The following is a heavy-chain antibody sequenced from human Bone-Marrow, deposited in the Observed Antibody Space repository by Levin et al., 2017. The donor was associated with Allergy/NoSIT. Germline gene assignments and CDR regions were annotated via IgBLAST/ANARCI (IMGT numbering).Heavy chain of an antibody. Sequence: GGSLRLSCAASTFTFSDHYMSWVRQAPGKGLEWVSYISSGSTTIFYADSVKGRFTISRDNAKNSLYLQMDSLRAEDTAVYYCARGHYGLDVWGQGTTVTVSS. V-gene: IGHV3-11*01. CDR3: ARGHYGLDV. J-gene: IGHJ6*02. CDR2: ISSGSTTI. CDR1: TFTFSDHY.